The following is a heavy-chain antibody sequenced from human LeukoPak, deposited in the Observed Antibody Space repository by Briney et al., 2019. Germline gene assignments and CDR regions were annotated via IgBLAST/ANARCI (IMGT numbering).Heavy chain of an antibody. D-gene: IGHD5-12*01. CDR1: GGSISSGGHY. CDR3: ARASSYSGYDAYFFEY. V-gene: IGHV4-31*03. CDR2: IHYSGST. J-gene: IGHJ4*02. Sequence: SETLSLTCTVSGGSISSGGHYWSWIRQHPGKGLEWIGYIHYSGSTYYHASLKSRFSISVDTSKNQFSLKLSSVTAADTSVYYCARASSYSGYDAYFFEYWGQGTLVTVSS.